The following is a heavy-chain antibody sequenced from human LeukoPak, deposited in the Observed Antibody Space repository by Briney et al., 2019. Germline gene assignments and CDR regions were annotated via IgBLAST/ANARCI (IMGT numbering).Heavy chain of an antibody. J-gene: IGHJ6*02. Sequence: AAVKVSCRASGYTFTTYGINWVRQAPGQGLEWMGWIKTYNGDTNTAQKFLDRIIMTTDKSTGTAYMELRSLRSDDTAVYYCAKDGGQQWLTNYYSYGMDVWGQGTTVIVSS. CDR2: IKTYNGDT. CDR1: GYTFTTYG. D-gene: IGHD6-19*01. V-gene: IGHV1-18*01. CDR3: AKDGGQQWLTNYYSYGMDV.